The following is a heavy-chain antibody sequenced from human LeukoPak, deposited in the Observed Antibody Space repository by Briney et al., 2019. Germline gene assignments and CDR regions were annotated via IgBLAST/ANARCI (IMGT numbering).Heavy chain of an antibody. Sequence: GGSLRLSCTASGFSFDEYAMHWVRQVPGKGLEWVSGISYSSETTGYVDSVKGRFTISRDNAKNSLYLQMNSLRAEDTALYYCTKDRGGSSQLGDAFDVWGQGTMVSVSS. CDR1: GFSFDEYA. CDR3: TKDRGGSSQLGDAFDV. CDR2: ISYSSETT. D-gene: IGHD1-26*01. V-gene: IGHV3-9*01. J-gene: IGHJ3*01.